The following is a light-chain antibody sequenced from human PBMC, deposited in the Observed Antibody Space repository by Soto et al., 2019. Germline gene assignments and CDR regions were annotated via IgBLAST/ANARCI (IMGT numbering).Light chain of an antibody. V-gene: IGKV1-5*01. Sequence: DIQMTQSPSTLSASVGDRVTITCRARQSISSWLAWYQQKPGKAPKLLIYDASSLESGVPSRFSGSGSGTEFYLPISSLQADDFATYYCQQYNSYPYTFGQGTKLEIK. CDR1: QSISSW. J-gene: IGKJ2*01. CDR3: QQYNSYPYT. CDR2: DAS.